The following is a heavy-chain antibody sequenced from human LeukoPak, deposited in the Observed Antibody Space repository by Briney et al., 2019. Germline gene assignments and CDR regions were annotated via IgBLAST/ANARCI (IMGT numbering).Heavy chain of an antibody. D-gene: IGHD1-26*01. J-gene: IGHJ4*02. CDR2: ISYDGSNK. Sequence: GGSLRLSCAASGLTFSSYAMHWVRQAPGKGLEWVAVISYDGSNKYYADSVKGRFTISRDNSKNTLYLQMNSLRAEDTAVYYCARVGGSYFDYWGQGTLVTVSS. CDR1: GLTFSSYA. V-gene: IGHV3-30-3*01. CDR3: ARVGGSYFDY.